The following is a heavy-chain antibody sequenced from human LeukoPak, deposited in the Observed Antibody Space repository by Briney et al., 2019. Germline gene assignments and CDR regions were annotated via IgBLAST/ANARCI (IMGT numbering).Heavy chain of an antibody. J-gene: IGHJ3*02. CDR1: GFTFSSYA. D-gene: IGHD1-1*01. CDR3: ARATPLGNDGWAFDI. Sequence: PGGSLRLSCAASGFTFSSYATHSVRQAPGKGLEWVADISYDGRNKYYADSVKGRFTISSDNSKNTLYLQMHSLRAEDAAVYYCARATPLGNDGWAFDIWGQGTMVTVSS. CDR2: ISYDGRNK. V-gene: IGHV3-30*04.